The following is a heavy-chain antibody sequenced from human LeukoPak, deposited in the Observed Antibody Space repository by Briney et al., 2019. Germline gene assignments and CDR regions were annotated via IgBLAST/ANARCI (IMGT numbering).Heavy chain of an antibody. D-gene: IGHD5-12*01. J-gene: IGHJ4*02. CDR3: AKGPVADSGYDLGGGYFDY. Sequence: PGGSLRLSCAASGFTFDDYAMHWVRQAPGKGLEWVSGISWNSGSIGCADSVKGRFTISRDNAKNSLYLQMNSLRAEDMALYYCAKGPVADSGYDLGGGYFDYWGQGTLVTVSS. CDR2: ISWNSGSI. V-gene: IGHV3-9*03. CDR1: GFTFDDYA.